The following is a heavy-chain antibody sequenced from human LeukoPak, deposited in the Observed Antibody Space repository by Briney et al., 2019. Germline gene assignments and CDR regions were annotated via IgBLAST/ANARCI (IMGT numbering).Heavy chain of an antibody. D-gene: IGHD3-10*01. CDR2: ISYDGNNK. CDR1: GFTFSDYA. Sequence: QTGGSLRLSCAVSGFTFSDYAGHWVRQAPGKGLEWVAVISYDGNNKFYPDSVKGRFTISRDNSKSTLYLQMSSLRPEDTALYYCVGSRSYYAFDYWGQGTLVTVSS. J-gene: IGHJ4*02. CDR3: VGSRSYYAFDY. V-gene: IGHV3-30-3*01.